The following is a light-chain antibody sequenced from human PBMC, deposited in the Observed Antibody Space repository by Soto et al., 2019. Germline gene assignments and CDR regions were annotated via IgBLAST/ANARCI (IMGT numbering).Light chain of an antibody. V-gene: IGLV2-8*01. CDR3: SSYAGSDNVV. Sequence: QSALTQPPSASGSPGQSVTISCTGTSSDVGGYDYVSWYQQHPGIAPKLMIYAVSQRPSGVPDRFSGSKSGNTASLTVSGLQAEDEADYYCSSYAGSDNVVFGGGTKLTVL. J-gene: IGLJ2*01. CDR2: AVS. CDR1: SSDVGGYDY.